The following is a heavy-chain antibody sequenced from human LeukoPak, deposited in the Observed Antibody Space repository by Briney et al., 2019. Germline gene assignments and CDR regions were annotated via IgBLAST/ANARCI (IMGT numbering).Heavy chain of an antibody. J-gene: IGHJ4*02. D-gene: IGHD3-3*01. Sequence: PSETLSLTCTVSGGSISSGSYYWSWIRQPAGTGLEWIGRIYTSGSTNYNPSLKSRVTISVDTSKNQFSLKLSSVTAADTAVYYCARATGYYDFWSGYYIPNNFDYWGQGTLVTVSS. CDR2: IYTSGST. CDR3: ARATGYYDFWSGYYIPNNFDY. V-gene: IGHV4-61*02. CDR1: GGSISSGSYY.